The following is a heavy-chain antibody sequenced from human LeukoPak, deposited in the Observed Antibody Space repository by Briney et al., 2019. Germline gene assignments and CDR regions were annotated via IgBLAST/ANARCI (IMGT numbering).Heavy chain of an antibody. V-gene: IGHV4-4*02. D-gene: IGHD5-24*01. CDR2: IYHSGST. CDR3: AREGRWLQPRGYYYGMDV. Sequence: SGTLSLTCAVSGGSISSSNWWSWVRQPPGKGLEWIGEIYHSGSTNYNPSLKSRVTISVDKSKNQFSLKLSSVTAADTAVYYCAREGRWLQPRGYYYGMDVWGQGTTVTVSS. J-gene: IGHJ6*02. CDR1: GGSISSSNW.